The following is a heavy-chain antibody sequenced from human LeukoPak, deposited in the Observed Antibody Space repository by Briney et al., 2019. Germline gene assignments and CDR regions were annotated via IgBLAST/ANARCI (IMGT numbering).Heavy chain of an antibody. J-gene: IGHJ4*02. V-gene: IGHV4-59*01. CDR3: AKAHYRLWFGELFPDDY. CDR1: GGSISSYY. CDR2: IYYSGST. D-gene: IGHD3-10*01. Sequence: SETLSLTCTVSGGSISSYYWSWIRQPPGKGLEWIGYIYYSGSTNYNPSLKSRVTISVDTSKNQFSLKLSSVTAADTAVYYCAKAHYRLWFGELFPDDYWGQGTLVTVSS.